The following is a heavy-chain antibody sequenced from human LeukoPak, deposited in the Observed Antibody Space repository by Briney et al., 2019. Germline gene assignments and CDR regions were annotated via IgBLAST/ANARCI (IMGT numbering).Heavy chain of an antibody. CDR1: GFTFSRYW. Sequence: PGGSLRLSCAASGFTFSRYWMTWVRQAPGKGLEWVASIKQDGSEKYYVDSVKGRFTISRDNSKNTLYLQMNSLRAEDTAVYYCAKDWGACSSTSCYQFYWGQGTLVTVSS. V-gene: IGHV3-7*01. CDR2: IKQDGSEK. D-gene: IGHD2-2*01. J-gene: IGHJ4*02. CDR3: AKDWGACSSTSCYQFY.